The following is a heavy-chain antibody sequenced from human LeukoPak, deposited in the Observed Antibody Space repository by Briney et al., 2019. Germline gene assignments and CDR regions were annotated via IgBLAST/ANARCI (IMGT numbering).Heavy chain of an antibody. CDR1: GGTFSSYA. CDR2: IIPIFGTA. J-gene: IGHJ6*03. V-gene: IGHV1-69*13. D-gene: IGHD4-17*01. Sequence: SVKVSRKASGGTFSSYAISWVRQAPGQGLEWMGGIIPIFGTANYAQKFQGRVTITADESTSTAYMELSSLRSEDTAVYYCASYETTVTHNAYYYMDVWGKGTTVTISS. CDR3: ASYETTVTHNAYYYMDV.